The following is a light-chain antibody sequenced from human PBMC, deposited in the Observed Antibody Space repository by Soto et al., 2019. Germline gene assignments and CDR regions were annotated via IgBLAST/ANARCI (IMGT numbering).Light chain of an antibody. CDR2: DAS. J-gene: IGKJ3*01. Sequence: EIVLTQSPATLSLSPGERATLSCRASQSVSSYLAWYQQKPGQAPRLLIYDASNRATGIPARFSGSGSGTDFTLTISSLEPEDFAVYYCQQRSNWSFTFCPANKVDIK. CDR1: QSVSSY. CDR3: QQRSNWSFT. V-gene: IGKV3-11*01.